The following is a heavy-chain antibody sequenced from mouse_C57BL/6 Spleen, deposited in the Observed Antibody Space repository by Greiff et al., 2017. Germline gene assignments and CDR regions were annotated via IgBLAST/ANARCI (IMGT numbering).Heavy chain of an antibody. CDR1: GFNIKDDY. Sequence: VQLKEPGAELVRPGASVKLSCTASGFNIKDDYMHWVKQRPEQGLEWIGWIDPENGDTEYASKFQGKATITADTSSNTAYLQLSSLTTKDTAVYYCTRCNYGYFDVWGTGTTVTAS. CDR3: TRCNYGYFDV. V-gene: IGHV14-4*01. J-gene: IGHJ1*03. CDR2: IDPENGDT.